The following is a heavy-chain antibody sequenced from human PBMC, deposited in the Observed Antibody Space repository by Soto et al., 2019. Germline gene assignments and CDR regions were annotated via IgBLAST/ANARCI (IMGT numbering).Heavy chain of an antibody. D-gene: IGHD2-15*01. CDR3: HLSYCSGGSCLFDY. J-gene: IGHJ4*02. Sequence: PSETLSLTYGVYGGSFSGYYWSWIRQPPGKGLEWIGEINHSGSTNYNPSLKSRVTISVDTSKNQFSLKLSSVTAADTAVYYCHLSYCSGGSCLFDYWGQGTLVTVS. V-gene: IGHV4-34*01. CDR1: GGSFSGYY. CDR2: INHSGST.